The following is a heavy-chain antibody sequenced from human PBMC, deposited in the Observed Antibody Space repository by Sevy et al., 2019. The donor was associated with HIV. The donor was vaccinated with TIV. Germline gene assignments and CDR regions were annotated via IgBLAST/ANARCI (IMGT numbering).Heavy chain of an antibody. CDR3: ARDSAVVPRALVY. J-gene: IGHJ4*02. Sequence: SETLSLTCNVSGDSISSYFWSWFRQPPEKGLEWIGYIYYSGSSEYNPSLRSRVTISIDTSKKYLSMKLTSVTAADTAVYYCARDSAVVPRALVYWGQGTLVTVSS. D-gene: IGHD2-15*01. CDR2: IYYSGSS. CDR1: GDSISSYF. V-gene: IGHV4-59*01.